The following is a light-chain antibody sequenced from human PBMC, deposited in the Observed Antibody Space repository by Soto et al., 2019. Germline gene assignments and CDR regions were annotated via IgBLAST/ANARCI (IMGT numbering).Light chain of an antibody. CDR3: QQYNNWPRSIT. Sequence: EIVMTQSPATLSVSPGERATLSCRASHSVSSNLAWYQQKPGQAPRLLIYGASTRATGIPARFSGSGSGTEFTLTISSLQSEDFAVYYCQQYNNWPRSITFGQGTRLEIK. V-gene: IGKV3-15*01. J-gene: IGKJ5*01. CDR1: HSVSSN. CDR2: GAS.